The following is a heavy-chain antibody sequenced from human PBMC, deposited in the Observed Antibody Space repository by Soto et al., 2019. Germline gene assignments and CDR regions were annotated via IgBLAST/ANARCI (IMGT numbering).Heavy chain of an antibody. Sequence: PSETLSLTCTVSGGSVSSGSYYWSWIRQPPGKGLEWIGNIYYSGSTNYNPSLKSRVTISVDTSKNQFSLKLSSVTAADTAVYYCARDRPFWSGFQPEFDPWGQGTLVTVSS. V-gene: IGHV4-61*01. J-gene: IGHJ5*02. CDR1: GGSVSSGSYY. D-gene: IGHD3-3*01. CDR2: IYYSGST. CDR3: ARDRPFWSGFQPEFDP.